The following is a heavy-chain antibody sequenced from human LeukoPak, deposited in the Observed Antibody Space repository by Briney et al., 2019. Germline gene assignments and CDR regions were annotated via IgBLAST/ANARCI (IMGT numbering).Heavy chain of an antibody. CDR2: IRIKANSYAT. J-gene: IGHJ4*02. D-gene: IGHD6-19*01. Sequence: GGSLRLSCAASGFNFSGSAMHWVRQDSGKGLEWVGRIRIKANSYATTYGASVKGRFTISRDDSKNTVYLQMNSLKTEDTAVYYCTRPGYSSGWTDNWGQGTLVTVSS. V-gene: IGHV3-73*01. CDR3: TRPGYSSGWTDN. CDR1: GFNFSGSA.